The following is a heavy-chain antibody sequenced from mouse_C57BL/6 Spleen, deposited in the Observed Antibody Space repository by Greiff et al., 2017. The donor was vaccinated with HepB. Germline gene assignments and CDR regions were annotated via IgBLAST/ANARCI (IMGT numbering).Heavy chain of an antibody. V-gene: IGHV5-4*01. CDR2: ISDGGSYT. CDR3: ARDHGYGYVDV. CDR1: GFTFSSYA. Sequence: EVKLMESGGGLVKPGGSLKLSCAASGFTFSSYAMSWVRQTPEKRLEWVATISDGGSYTYYPDNVKGRFTISRDNAKNNLYLQMSHLKSEDTAMYYCARDHGYGYVDVWGTGTTVTVSS. J-gene: IGHJ1*03. D-gene: IGHD1-1*02.